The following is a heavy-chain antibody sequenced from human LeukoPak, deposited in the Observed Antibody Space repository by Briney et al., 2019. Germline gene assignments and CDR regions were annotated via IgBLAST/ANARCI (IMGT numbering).Heavy chain of an antibody. V-gene: IGHV3-23*01. CDR2: ISGSGVTT. Sequence: GGSLRLSCIASGFTFSSYAMGWVRQAPGKGLDWVSAISGSGVTTHYAGSVQGRFSISRDNSKNTLYLQMNSLRVEDTALYYCVKKVVVGATSPYSDFQDWGQGTLVTVSS. CDR1: GFTFSSYA. D-gene: IGHD1-26*01. CDR3: VKKVVVGATSPYSDFQD. J-gene: IGHJ1*01.